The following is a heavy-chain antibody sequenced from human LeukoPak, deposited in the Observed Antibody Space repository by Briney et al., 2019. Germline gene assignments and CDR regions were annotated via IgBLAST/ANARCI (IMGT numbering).Heavy chain of an antibody. Sequence: GGSLRLSCAASGFTVSSNYMSWVRQAPGKGLEWVSVIYSGGSTYYADSVKGRFTISRDNSKNTLYLQMNSLRAEDTAVYYCAKADYSNYVFPDYWGQGTLVTVSS. V-gene: IGHV3-53*01. CDR1: GFTVSSNY. J-gene: IGHJ4*02. CDR3: AKADYSNYVFPDY. D-gene: IGHD4-4*01. CDR2: IYSGGST.